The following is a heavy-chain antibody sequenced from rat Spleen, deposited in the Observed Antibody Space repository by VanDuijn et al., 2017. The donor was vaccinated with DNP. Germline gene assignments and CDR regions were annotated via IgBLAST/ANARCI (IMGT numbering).Heavy chain of an antibody. CDR3: AGYYYDGSYYYGNFDY. V-gene: IGHV5-31*01. Sequence: EVQLVESGGGPVQPGRSLKLSCVASGFIFSNYWMTWIRQAPGKGLEWVASINTDGGSTYYPDSVKGRFTISRDNAENTVYLQMNSLRSEDTATYYCAGYYYDGSYYYGNFDYWGQGVMVTVSS. D-gene: IGHD1-12*02. CDR1: GFIFSNYW. J-gene: IGHJ2*01. CDR2: INTDGGST.